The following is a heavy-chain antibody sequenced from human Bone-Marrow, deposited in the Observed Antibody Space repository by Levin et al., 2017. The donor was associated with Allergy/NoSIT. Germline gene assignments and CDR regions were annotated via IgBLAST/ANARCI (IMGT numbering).Heavy chain of an antibody. CDR3: ATGQGHLVGPP. CDR2: MNPKSGNT. CDR1: GDTFSSYD. V-gene: IGHV1-8*01. J-gene: IGHJ5*02. D-gene: IGHD6-6*01. Sequence: PGESLKISCKASGDTFSSYDINLVRQASGQGLEWMGWMNPKSGNTVYAQKFQGRVTMTRNTSISTAYMDLSSLRSDDTAVYYCATGQGHLVGPPWGQGTLVTVSS.